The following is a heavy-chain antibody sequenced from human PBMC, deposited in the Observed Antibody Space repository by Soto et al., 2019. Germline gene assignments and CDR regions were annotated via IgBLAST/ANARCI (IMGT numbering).Heavy chain of an antibody. V-gene: IGHV1-69*13. Sequence: ASVKVSCKASGGTFSSYAISWVRQAPGQGLEWMGGIIPIFGTANYAQKFQGRVTITADESTSTAYMELSSLRSEDTAVYYCARGNYYEENYYGMDVWGQGTTVTVSS. CDR2: IIPIFGTA. CDR1: GGTFSSYA. D-gene: IGHD3-22*01. CDR3: ARGNYYEENYYGMDV. J-gene: IGHJ6*02.